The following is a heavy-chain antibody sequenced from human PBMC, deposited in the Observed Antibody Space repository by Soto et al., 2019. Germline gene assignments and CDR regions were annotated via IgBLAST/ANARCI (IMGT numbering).Heavy chain of an antibody. CDR2: ISAYNGNT. CDR3: ASYPEIFDD. J-gene: IGHJ4*02. V-gene: IGHV1-18*01. Sequence: QVQLVQSGAEVKKPGASVKVSCKASGYTFTSYGISWVRKAPGQGLEWMGWISAYNGNTNYAQKLQGRVTMTTDTATRPAYMELTSVRSDDTALYYSASYPEIFDDWGQGTLVTVSS. CDR1: GYTFTSYG.